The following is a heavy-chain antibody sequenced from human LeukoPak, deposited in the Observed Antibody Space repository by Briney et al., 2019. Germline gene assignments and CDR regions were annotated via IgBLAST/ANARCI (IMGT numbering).Heavy chain of an antibody. Sequence: PGGSLRLSCAASGFTVSSNYMSWVRQAPGNGLERVSVIYSGGRTYYADSVKGRFTISRDNSKNTLYLQMNSLRAEDTAVYYCARGRSGSYGFDIWGQGTMVTVSS. CDR3: ARGRSGSYGFDI. V-gene: IGHV3-66*01. CDR1: GFTVSSNY. J-gene: IGHJ3*02. CDR2: IYSGGRT. D-gene: IGHD3-10*01.